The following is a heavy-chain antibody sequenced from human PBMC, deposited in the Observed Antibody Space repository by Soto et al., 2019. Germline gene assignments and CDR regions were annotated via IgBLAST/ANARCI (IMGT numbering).Heavy chain of an antibody. CDR2: INPNSGGT. Sequence: GASVKVSCKASGYTFTGYYMHWVRQAPGQGLEWMGWINPNSGGTNYAQKFQGWVTMTRDTFISTAYMELSRLRSDDTAVYYCARGTVLLWFGELSGSYFDYWGQGTLVTVSS. J-gene: IGHJ4*02. CDR1: GYTFTGYY. D-gene: IGHD3-10*01. CDR3: ARGTVLLWFGELSGSYFDY. V-gene: IGHV1-2*04.